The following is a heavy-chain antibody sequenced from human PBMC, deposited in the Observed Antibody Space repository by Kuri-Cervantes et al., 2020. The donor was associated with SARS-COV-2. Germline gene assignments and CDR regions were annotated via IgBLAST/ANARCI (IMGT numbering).Heavy chain of an antibody. Sequence: AAVTVSCKDSGYTLTGYYMHWVRQAPGQGLEGMGWINPNSGGNNYAQKFQGRVTMTMDTYISTAYMDLSRLRSDDASVYYCARDRPYRSSWYPDYWGQGTLVTVSS. V-gene: IGHV1-2*02. CDR2: INPNSGGN. CDR1: GYTLTGYY. CDR3: ARDRPYRSSWYPDY. J-gene: IGHJ4*02. D-gene: IGHD6-13*01.